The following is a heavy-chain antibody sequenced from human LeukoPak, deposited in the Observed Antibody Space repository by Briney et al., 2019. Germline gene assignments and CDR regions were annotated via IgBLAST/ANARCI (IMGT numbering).Heavy chain of an antibody. Sequence: SVKVSCKASGFTFTSSAMQWVRQARGQRLEWIGWIVVGSGNTNYAQKFQERVTITRDMSTSTAYMELSSLRSEDTAVYYCAAVSIAAEYYFDYWGQGTLVTASS. CDR1: GFTFTSSA. CDR2: IVVGSGNT. CDR3: AAVSIAAEYYFDY. D-gene: IGHD6-6*01. V-gene: IGHV1-58*02. J-gene: IGHJ4*02.